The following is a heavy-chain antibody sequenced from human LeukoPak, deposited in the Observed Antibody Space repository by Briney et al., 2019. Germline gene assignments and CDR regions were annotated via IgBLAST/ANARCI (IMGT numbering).Heavy chain of an antibody. CDR1: GFTFDDYA. V-gene: IGHV3-9*01. Sequence: GGSLRLSCATSGFTFDDYAMHWVRQAPGKGLEWVSGITWNSGSIGYADSVKGRFTISRDNAKNSLYLQMTSLRAEDTAFYYCAKDMASSAHYYMDVWGKGTTVTVSS. J-gene: IGHJ6*03. CDR3: AKDMASSAHYYMDV. D-gene: IGHD2-15*01. CDR2: ITWNSGSI.